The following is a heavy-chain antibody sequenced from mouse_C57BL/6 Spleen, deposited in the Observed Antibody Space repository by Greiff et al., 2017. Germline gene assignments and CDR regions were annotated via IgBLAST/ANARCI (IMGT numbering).Heavy chain of an antibody. D-gene: IGHD5-1*01. CDR3: EREGVLDYFNY. Sequence: VQLQQPGTELVKPGASVKLSCTASGYTFTSYWMPWVKQRPGQGLEWIGNINPSNGGTNYNEKFKSKATLTVDKSSSTAYMQLSSLTSEDSAVYYCEREGVLDYFNYWGQGTTLTVSS. CDR2: INPSNGGT. V-gene: IGHV1-53*01. CDR1: GYTFTSYW. J-gene: IGHJ2*01.